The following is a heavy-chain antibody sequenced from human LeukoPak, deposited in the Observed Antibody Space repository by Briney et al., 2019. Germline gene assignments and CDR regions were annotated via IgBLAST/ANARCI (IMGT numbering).Heavy chain of an antibody. CDR3: AVLGGIAVAGHLPQY. CDR2: ISGSGGRK. CDR1: VFTLISYA. Sequence: GGSLRLSCAASVFTLISYAISGVRHAPGRGREWVSHISGSGGRKYYADSVKGRFNIYRENSQNTLYLQMNSLRAEDTAVYYCAVLGGIAVAGHLPQYWGQGTLVPVSS. J-gene: IGHJ4*02. D-gene: IGHD6-19*01. V-gene: IGHV3-23*01.